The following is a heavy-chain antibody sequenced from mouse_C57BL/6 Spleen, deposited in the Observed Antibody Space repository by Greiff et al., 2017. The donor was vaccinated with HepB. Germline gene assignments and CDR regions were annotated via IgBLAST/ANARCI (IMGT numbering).Heavy chain of an antibody. CDR1: GYTFTSYW. J-gene: IGHJ2*01. V-gene: IGHV1-55*01. D-gene: IGHD1-1*01. CDR2: IYPDSCST. Sequence: QAQLKQPGAELVKPGASVKMSCKASGYTFTSYWITWVKQKPGHGLEWIGDIYPDSCSTNYNEKFKSKATLTVATSSSTAYIQLSSLTSEDSAVDDGERFSITVVADFDYWGQGTTLTVSS. CDR3: ERFSITVVADFDY.